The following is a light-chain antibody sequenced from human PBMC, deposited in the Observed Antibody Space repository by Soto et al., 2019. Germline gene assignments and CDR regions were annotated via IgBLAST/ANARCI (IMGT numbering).Light chain of an antibody. V-gene: IGKV1-5*01. CDR3: QQYETFSGT. J-gene: IGKJ5*01. CDR1: QSVSGW. CDR2: DAS. Sequence: DIQLTQSPSSVSASVRDRVTITCRASQSVSGWLAWYQQKPGEAPKLLIYDASALPRGVPSRFSGSGSGTKFTLTIASLQPDDFATYYCQQYETFSGTFGPGTRLEIK.